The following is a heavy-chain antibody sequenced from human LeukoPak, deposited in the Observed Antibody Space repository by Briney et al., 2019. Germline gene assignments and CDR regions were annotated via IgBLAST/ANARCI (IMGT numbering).Heavy chain of an antibody. D-gene: IGHD5-24*01. CDR1: GGSISTYY. V-gene: IGHV4-59*08. Sequence: PSETLSLTCTVSGGSISTYYWSWIRQPPGKGLEWIGYIYHSGSTKYNPSLKSRVTISVDTSKNQFSLKLSSVTAADTAVYYCARHRSGWLQSSFDYWGQGTLVTVSS. CDR2: IYHSGST. CDR3: ARHRSGWLQSSFDY. J-gene: IGHJ4*02.